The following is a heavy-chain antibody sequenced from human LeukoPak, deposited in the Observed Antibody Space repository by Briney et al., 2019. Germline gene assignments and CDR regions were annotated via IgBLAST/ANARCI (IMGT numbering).Heavy chain of an antibody. V-gene: IGHV4-31*03. CDR2: FYYSGGT. J-gene: IGHJ4*02. CDR3: ARGLHGIDY. D-gene: IGHD5-24*01. CDR1: GGSISSGSVY. Sequence: SETLSLTCTLSGGSISSGSVYWSRIRQHPGKGLEWIGYFYYSGGTYYNPSLKSRVTISVDTSKDQFSLKLSSVTAADTAVYYCARGLHGIDYWGQGTLVTVSS.